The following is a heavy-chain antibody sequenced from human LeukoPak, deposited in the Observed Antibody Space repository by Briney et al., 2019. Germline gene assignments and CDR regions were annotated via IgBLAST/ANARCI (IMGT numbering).Heavy chain of an antibody. CDR3: ARSRDGYNLDY. CDR1: GGSIGSYY. D-gene: IGHD5-24*01. Sequence: PSETLSLTCTGSGGSIGSYYWPWIRQPPGKGLEWVGCIYNSGRTNYDPSIKSRVTISVDTSKNQFSLKLSSVTAADTAVYYCARSRDGYNLDYWGQGTLVTVSS. J-gene: IGHJ4*02. V-gene: IGHV4-59*01. CDR2: IYNSGRT.